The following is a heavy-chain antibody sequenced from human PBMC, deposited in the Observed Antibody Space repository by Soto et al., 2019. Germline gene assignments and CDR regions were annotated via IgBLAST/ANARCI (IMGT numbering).Heavy chain of an antibody. CDR1: GGSISSSSYY. CDR3: ARRNYDSSGVWFDP. V-gene: IGHV4-39*01. Sequence: ETLSLTCTVSGGSISSSSYYWGWIRQPPGKGLEWIGSIYYSGSTYYNPSLKSRVTISVDTSKNQFSLKLSSVTAADTAVYYCARRNYDSSGVWFDPWGQGTLVTVSS. J-gene: IGHJ5*02. CDR2: IYYSGST. D-gene: IGHD3-22*01.